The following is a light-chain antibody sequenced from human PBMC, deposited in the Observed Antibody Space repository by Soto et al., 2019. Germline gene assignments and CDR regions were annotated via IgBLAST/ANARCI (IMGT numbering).Light chain of an antibody. CDR2: EGS. CDR1: SSDVGRYNL. J-gene: IGLJ2*01. V-gene: IGLV2-23*01. CDR3: CSYAGSTTFVI. Sequence: QSALTQPASVSGSPGQSITISCTGTSSDVGRYNLVSWYQQYPGKAPKLFIYEGSERPSGVSNRFSGSKSGNTASLTISGLQAEDEADYYCCSYAGSTTFVIFGGGTKVTVL.